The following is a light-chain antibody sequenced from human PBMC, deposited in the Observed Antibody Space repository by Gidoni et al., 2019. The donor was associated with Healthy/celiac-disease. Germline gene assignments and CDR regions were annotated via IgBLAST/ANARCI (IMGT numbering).Light chain of an antibody. CDR1: QRVSSSY. CDR2: GAS. V-gene: IGKV3-20*01. CDR3: QQYGSSPRLT. Sequence: IVLTPSPGTLSLSPGERATLSCRASQRVSSSYLAWYQQKPGQAPRLLIYGASSRATGIPDRCRGSGSGKDFTITISRLEPEDFAVYYCQQYGSSPRLTFGGGTKVEIK. J-gene: IGKJ4*01.